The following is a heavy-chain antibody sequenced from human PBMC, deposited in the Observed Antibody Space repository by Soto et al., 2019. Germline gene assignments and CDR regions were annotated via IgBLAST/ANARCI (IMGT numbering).Heavy chain of an antibody. CDR3: AKGEGGFIWSVYSALDY. CDR2: ISYDGSNK. J-gene: IGHJ4*02. D-gene: IGHD3-3*01. V-gene: IGHV3-30*18. Sequence: GGSLRLSCAASGFTFSSYGMHWVRQAPGKGLEWVAVISYDGSNKYYADSVKGRFTISRDNSKNTLYLQMNSLRAEDTAVYFCAKGEGGFIWSVYSALDYWGQGTLVTVSS. CDR1: GFTFSSYG.